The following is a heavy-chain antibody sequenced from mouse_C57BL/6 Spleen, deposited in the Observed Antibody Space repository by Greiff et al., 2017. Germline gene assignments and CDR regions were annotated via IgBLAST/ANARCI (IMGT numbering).Heavy chain of an antibody. CDR2: ILPGSGST. D-gene: IGHD1-1*01. Sequence: QVQLQQSGAELMKPGASVKLSCKATGYTFTGYWIEWVKQRPGHGLEWIGEILPGSGSTSYNEKFKGKDTFTADTSSNTAYMQLSSLTTEDSAIYYCARGHYGSSYGAYAMDYWGQGTSVTVSS. CDR1: GYTFTGYW. J-gene: IGHJ4*01. CDR3: ARGHYGSSYGAYAMDY. V-gene: IGHV1-9*01.